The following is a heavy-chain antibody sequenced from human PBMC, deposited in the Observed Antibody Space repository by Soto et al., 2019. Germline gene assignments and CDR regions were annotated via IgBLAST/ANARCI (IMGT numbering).Heavy chain of an antibody. J-gene: IGHJ6*02. Sequence: PGGSLILSCAASGFTFSSYWMSWVRQAPGKGLEWVANIKQDGSEKYYVDSVKGRFTISRDNAKSSLYLQMNSLRAEDTALYYCAKGVGTPHPYYYYYGMDVWGQGTTVTVSS. CDR3: AKGVGTPHPYYYYYGMDV. V-gene: IGHV3-7*03. CDR1: GFTFSSYW. CDR2: IKQDGSEK. D-gene: IGHD2-15*01.